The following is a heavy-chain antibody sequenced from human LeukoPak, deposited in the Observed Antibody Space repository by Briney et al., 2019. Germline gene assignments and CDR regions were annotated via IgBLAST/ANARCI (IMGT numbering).Heavy chain of an antibody. D-gene: IGHD3-22*01. V-gene: IGHV1-24*01. Sequence: ASVKVSCKVSGYTLTELSMHWVRQAPGKGLEWMGGSDPEDGETIYAQKFQGRVTMTEDTSTDTAYMELSSLRSEDTAVYYCARDLRNYDSSGEFDPWGQGTLVTVSS. CDR2: SDPEDGET. CDR1: GYTLTELS. CDR3: ARDLRNYDSSGEFDP. J-gene: IGHJ5*02.